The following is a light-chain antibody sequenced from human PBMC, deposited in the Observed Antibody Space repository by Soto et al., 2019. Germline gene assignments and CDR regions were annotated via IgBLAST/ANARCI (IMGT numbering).Light chain of an antibody. CDR1: QSISGW. CDR3: QQYDNYWT. V-gene: IGKV1-5*01. Sequence: DIHMTQSPSTLSASXXXXXXXXFRASQSISGWLAWYQQKPGKAPKLLIYDASSLESGVPSRFSGSGSGTEFTLTISSLQADDFATYYCQQYDNYWTFGQGTKVDIK. CDR2: DAS. J-gene: IGKJ1*01.